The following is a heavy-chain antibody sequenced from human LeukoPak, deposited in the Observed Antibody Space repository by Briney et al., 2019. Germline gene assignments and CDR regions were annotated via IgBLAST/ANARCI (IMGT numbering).Heavy chain of an antibody. V-gene: IGHV3-33*01. J-gene: IGHJ4*02. CDR2: IWYDGSNK. D-gene: IGHD5-18*01. CDR3: ARDRYSYGTDFDY. CDR1: GFTFSSYG. Sequence: GGSLRLSRAASGFTFSSYGMHWVRQAPGKGLEWVAVIWYDGSNKYYADSVKGRFTISRDNSKNTLYLQMNSLRAEDTAVYYCARDRYSYGTDFDYWGQGTLVTVSS.